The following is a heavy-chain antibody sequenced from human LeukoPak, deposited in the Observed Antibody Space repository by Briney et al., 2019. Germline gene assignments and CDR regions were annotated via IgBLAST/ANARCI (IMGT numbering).Heavy chain of an antibody. CDR1: GFTFSNYA. D-gene: IGHD2-8*02. CDR3: AKSPLATCTGVKCYPLDY. CDR2: ITGSTGNT. Sequence: PGGSLRLSCVASGFTFSNYAMSWVRQAPGMGLEWVSAITGSTGNTYHADSVRGRSTISRDNSKSTLYLQMSNLRAEDTAIYSCAKSPLATCTGVKCYPLDYWGQGTLVTVSS. J-gene: IGHJ4*02. V-gene: IGHV3-23*01.